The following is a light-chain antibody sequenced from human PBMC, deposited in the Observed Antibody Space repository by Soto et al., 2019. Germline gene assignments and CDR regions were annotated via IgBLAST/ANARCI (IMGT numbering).Light chain of an antibody. V-gene: IGLV2-23*01. Sequence: QSALTQPASVSGSPGQSITISCTGTSSDVGNYNLVSWYQQHPGEAPKLLIYEGSKRPSGVSNRFSGSKFGNTASLTISGLQAEAEVDYYCCSYAGDSTWVFGGGTKLTVL. CDR3: CSYAGDSTWV. CDR2: EGS. CDR1: SSDVGNYNL. J-gene: IGLJ3*02.